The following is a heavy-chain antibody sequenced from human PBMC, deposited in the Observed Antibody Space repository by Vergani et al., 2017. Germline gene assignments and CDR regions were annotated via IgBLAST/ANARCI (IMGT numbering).Heavy chain of an antibody. V-gene: IGHV5-51*01. D-gene: IGHD1-1*01. CDR3: ARHTTYTKS. CDR1: EYSFGNYW. J-gene: IGHJ5*02. Sequence: EVELVQSGPEMRKPGESLKISCKGSEYSFGNYWIGWVRQMPGKGLEWLGIIYPADSDTRYSPSFEGQVTISADKSISTAFLQWDSLKASDTALYYCARHTTYTKSWGQGTLVTVSS. CDR2: IYPADSDT.